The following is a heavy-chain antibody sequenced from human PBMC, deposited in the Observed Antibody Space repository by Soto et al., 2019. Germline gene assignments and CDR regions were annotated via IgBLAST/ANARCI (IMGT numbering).Heavy chain of an antibody. V-gene: IGHV3-21*01. D-gene: IGHD6-19*01. CDR3: ASDGSGWSFDY. Sequence: GGSLRLSCAASGFTFSSYSMNWVRQAPGKGPEWVSSISSSSTYIYYADSVKGRFTISRDNAKKSLYLQMNSLRAEDTAVYYCASDGSGWSFDYWGQGTLVTVSS. CDR2: ISSSSTYI. CDR1: GFTFSSYS. J-gene: IGHJ4*02.